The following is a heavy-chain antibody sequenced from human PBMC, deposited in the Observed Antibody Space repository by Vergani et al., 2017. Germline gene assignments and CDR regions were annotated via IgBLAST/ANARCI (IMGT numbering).Heavy chain of an antibody. Sequence: QVQLQESGPGLVKPSQTLSLTCTVSGGSISSGSYYWSWIRQPAGKGLEWIGRIYTSGSTNYNPSLKRRVTISVDTSKNQFSLKLSSATAPDTAVYYSAEALTTMVRGVIIPPNWFDPWGQGTLVTVSS. CDR2: IYTSGST. V-gene: IGHV4-61*02. CDR3: AEALTTMVRGVIIPPNWFDP. J-gene: IGHJ5*02. CDR1: GGSISSGSYY. D-gene: IGHD3-10*01.